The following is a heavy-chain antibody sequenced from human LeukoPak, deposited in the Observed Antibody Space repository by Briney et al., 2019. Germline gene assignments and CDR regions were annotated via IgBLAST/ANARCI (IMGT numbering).Heavy chain of an antibody. V-gene: IGHV3-21*01. J-gene: IGHJ4*02. D-gene: IGHD6-13*01. CDR3: ARQISIAAAGTGY. CDR1: GFTFSSYS. CDR2: ISSSSSYI. Sequence: PGGSLRLSCAASGFTFSSYSMNWVRQAPGKGLEWVSSISSSSSYIYYADSVKGRLTNSRDNAKNSLYLQMNSLRAEDTAVYYCARQISIAAAGTGYWGQGTLVTVSS.